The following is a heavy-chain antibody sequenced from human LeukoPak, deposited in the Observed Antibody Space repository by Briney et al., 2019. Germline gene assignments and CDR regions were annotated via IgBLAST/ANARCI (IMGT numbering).Heavy chain of an antibody. CDR2: INPSGGST. J-gene: IGHJ4*02. V-gene: IGHV1-46*01. Sequence: GASVKVSCKASGYTFTSYYMHWVRQAPGQGLEWMGIINPSGGSTSYAQKFQGRVTMTRDTSTSTVYMELSSLRSEDTAVYYCARDLGYGSGSYSALVFDYWGQGTLFTVSS. CDR3: ARDLGYGSGSYSALVFDY. CDR1: GYTFTSYY. D-gene: IGHD3-10*01.